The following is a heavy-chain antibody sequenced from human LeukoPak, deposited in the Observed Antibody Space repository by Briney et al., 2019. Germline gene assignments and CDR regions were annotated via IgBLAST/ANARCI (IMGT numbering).Heavy chain of an antibody. J-gene: IGHJ6*02. V-gene: IGHV3-33*06. Sequence: SGGSLRLSCAASGFTFSTYSMHWVRQAPGKGLEWVAVIWFDGSNEYYADSVKGRFTISRDNSKNTLYLQMNSQRAEDTAVYYCAKRHLDIVYGMDVWGQGTTVTVSS. CDR2: IWFDGSNE. CDR3: AKRHLDIVYGMDV. D-gene: IGHD2-2*03. CDR1: GFTFSTYS.